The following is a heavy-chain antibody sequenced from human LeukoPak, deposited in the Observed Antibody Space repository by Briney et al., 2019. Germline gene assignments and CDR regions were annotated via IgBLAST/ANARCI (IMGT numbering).Heavy chain of an antibody. D-gene: IGHD6-13*01. V-gene: IGHV3-30-3*01. CDR3: ARDGLGLLVLDY. CDR2: ISYDGSNK. CDR1: GFTFSSYA. Sequence: GGSLRLSCAASGFTFSSYAMHWVRQAPGKGREWVAVISYDGSNKYYADSVKGRFTISRDNSKNTLYLQMNSLRAEDTAVYYCARDGLGLLVLDYWGQGTLVTVSS. J-gene: IGHJ4*02.